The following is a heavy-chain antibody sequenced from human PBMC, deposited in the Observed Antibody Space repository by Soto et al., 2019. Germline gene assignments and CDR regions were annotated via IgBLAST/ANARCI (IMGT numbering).Heavy chain of an antibody. CDR3: ARPWGENGWYILHY. CDR2: INAGNGNT. Sequence: ASVKVSCKASGYTFTSYAMHWVRQAPGQRLEWMGWINAGNGNTKYSQKFQGRVTITRDTSTSTAYMELSSLRSEDTAVYYCARPWGENGWYILHYWGQGTLVT. D-gene: IGHD3-16*01. V-gene: IGHV1-3*01. J-gene: IGHJ4*02. CDR1: GYTFTSYA.